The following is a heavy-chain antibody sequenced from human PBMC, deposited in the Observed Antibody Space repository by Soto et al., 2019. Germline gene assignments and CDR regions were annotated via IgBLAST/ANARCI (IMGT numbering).Heavy chain of an antibody. CDR1: GYTFTSYF. V-gene: IGHV1-18*01. J-gene: IGHJ3*02. CDR3: ERDKHSDAFDS. Sequence: ASVKVSCKASGYTFTSYFIIWVRQAPGQGLEWMGWISAYNGNTNYAQKLQGRVTMTTDTSPSTAYMELRRLRSDDTAVYYCERDKHSDAFDSWGKGTMVIV. CDR2: ISAYNGNT.